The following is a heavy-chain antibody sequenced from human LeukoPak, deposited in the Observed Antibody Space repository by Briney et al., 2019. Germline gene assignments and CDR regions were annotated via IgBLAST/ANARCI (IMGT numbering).Heavy chain of an antibody. V-gene: IGHV3-30*02. J-gene: IGHJ4*02. CDR1: GFTFSSYT. CDR2: IRYDGSNE. D-gene: IGHD4-17*01. Sequence: GGSLRLSCAASGFTFSSYTMDWVRQAPGKGLEWVAFIRYDGSNEYYADSVKGRFTISRDNSKNTLYLQMNSLRADDTAVYYCAKCDYGDYGLDYWGQGTLVTVSS. CDR3: AKCDYGDYGLDY.